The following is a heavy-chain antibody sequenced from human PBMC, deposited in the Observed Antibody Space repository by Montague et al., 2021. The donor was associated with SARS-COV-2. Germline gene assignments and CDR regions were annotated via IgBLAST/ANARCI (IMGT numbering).Heavy chain of an antibody. J-gene: IGHJ5*02. CDR2: IYGDDDN. V-gene: IGHV2-5*02. CDR3: AHFGILRYFDP. D-gene: IGHD3-9*01. CDR1: GFSLSTSEVG. Sequence: PALVKPTQTLTLTCTFSGFSLSTSEVGVGWIRQPPGKAPEFLALIYGDDDNRYKPSLKSRLTITKVTSKNQVVLTMTNVDPVDTAKYYCAHFGILRYFDPWGQGTLVTVSS.